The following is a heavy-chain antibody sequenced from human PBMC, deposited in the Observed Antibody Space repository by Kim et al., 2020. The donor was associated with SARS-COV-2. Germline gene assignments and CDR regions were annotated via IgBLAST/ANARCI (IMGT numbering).Heavy chain of an antibody. CDR1: GFTFSSYG. V-gene: IGHV3-30*18. Sequence: GGSLRLSCAASGFTFSSYGMHWVRQAPGKGLEWVAVISYDGSNKYYADSVKGRFTISRDNSKNTLYLQMNSLRAEDTAVYYCAKDLEIVVVPAAPRFDY. J-gene: IGHJ4*01. CDR2: ISYDGSNK. CDR3: AKDLEIVVVPAAPRFDY. D-gene: IGHD2-2*01.